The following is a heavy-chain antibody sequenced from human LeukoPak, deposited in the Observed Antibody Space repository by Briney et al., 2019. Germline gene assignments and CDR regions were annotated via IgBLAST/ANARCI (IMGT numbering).Heavy chain of an antibody. Sequence: PSETLSLTCAVYGGSFSSYYWSWIRQPPGQGLEWIGEVNRSGNSNYNPSLKSRVTISVDTSKNQFSLKLSSVTAADTAVYYCARGGEWLGKIFDYWGQGTLVTASS. D-gene: IGHD6-19*01. J-gene: IGHJ4*02. V-gene: IGHV4-34*01. CDR2: VNRSGNS. CDR3: ARGGEWLGKIFDY. CDR1: GGSFSSYY.